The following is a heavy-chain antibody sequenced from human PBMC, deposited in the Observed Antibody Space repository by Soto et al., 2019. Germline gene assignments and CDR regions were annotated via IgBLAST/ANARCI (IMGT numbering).Heavy chain of an antibody. D-gene: IGHD2-2*01. CDR2: ISAYTDDP. Sequence: GASVKVSCKASGGTFSSYAITWVRQAPGQGLEWMGWISAYTDDPNYAQKFQGRVTMTIDTSTSTAYLDLRSLTSDDTAVYYCARVIPGAAAWFDPWGQGTLVTVSS. J-gene: IGHJ5*02. CDR3: ARVIPGAAAWFDP. CDR1: GGTFSSYA. V-gene: IGHV1-18*01.